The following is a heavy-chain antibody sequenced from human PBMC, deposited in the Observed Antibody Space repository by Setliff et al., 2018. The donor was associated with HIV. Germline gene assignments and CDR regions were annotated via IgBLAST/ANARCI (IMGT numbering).Heavy chain of an antibody. CDR2: IIPILEKT. V-gene: IGHV1-69*10. D-gene: IGHD1-7*01. Sequence: SVKVSCKASGGTFSSFAISWVRQAPGQGLEWLGGIIPILEKTNYAQKFQGRVTITADTSTSTAYMELSSLTSEDTAVYYFARGYNWNYVLAYWGQGTQVTVSS. J-gene: IGHJ4*02. CDR3: ARGYNWNYVLAY. CDR1: GGTFSSFA.